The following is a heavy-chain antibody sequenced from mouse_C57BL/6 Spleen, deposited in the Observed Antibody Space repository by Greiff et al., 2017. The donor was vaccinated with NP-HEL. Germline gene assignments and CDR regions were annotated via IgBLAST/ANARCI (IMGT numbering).Heavy chain of an antibody. Sequence: QVQLQQPGTELVKPGASVKLSCKASGYTFTSYWMHWVKQRPGQGLEWIGNINPSNGGTNYNEKFKSKATLTVDKSPSTAYMQLSSLTSEDSAVDYWASQGRRAFYGYPAYWGQGTLVTVSA. V-gene: IGHV1-53*01. CDR1: GYTFTSYW. CDR2: INPSNGGT. CDR3: ASQGRRAFYGYPAY. D-gene: IGHD2-2*01. J-gene: IGHJ3*01.